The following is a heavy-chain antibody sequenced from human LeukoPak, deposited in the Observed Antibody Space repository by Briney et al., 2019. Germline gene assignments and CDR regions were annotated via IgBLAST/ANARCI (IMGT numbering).Heavy chain of an antibody. CDR3: ALTPGGSWAFDY. J-gene: IGHJ4*02. V-gene: IGHV1-2*02. CDR2: INPDSGDT. CDR1: GYTFTGNY. Sequence: ASVKVSCKASGYTFTGNYIHWVRQAPGQGLEWMGWINPDSGDTNYAQKFQGRVTMTRDTSISTAYMEVSSLRSDDTAVYYCALTPGGSWAFDYWGQGTLVTVSS. D-gene: IGHD6-13*01.